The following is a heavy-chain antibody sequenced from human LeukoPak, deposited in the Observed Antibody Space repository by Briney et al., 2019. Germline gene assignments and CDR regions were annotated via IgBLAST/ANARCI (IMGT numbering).Heavy chain of an antibody. CDR3: TTDYYDSVGYSSYY. V-gene: IGHV3-15*01. CDR1: GFTFSKAW. Sequence: GGSLRLSCEASGFTFSKAWMRSVRQAPGRGLEWVGRIKSEAYGGTPDYAAPVSERFTISRDDSRNTLYLQINDPKAEDTAVYYCTTDYYDSVGYSSYYWGQGTLVTVSS. J-gene: IGHJ4*02. CDR2: IKSEAYGGTP. D-gene: IGHD3-22*01.